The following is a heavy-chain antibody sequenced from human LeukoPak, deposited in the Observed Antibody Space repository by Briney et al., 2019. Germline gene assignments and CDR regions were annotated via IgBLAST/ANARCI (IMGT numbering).Heavy chain of an antibody. CDR2: ISGSGGTP. CDR3: AKVATVSALDGMDV. Sequence: GGSLRLSCAASGFIFSNYGMSWVRQAPGKGLEWVSAISGSGGTPYYADSLKGRFTISRDNSKNTLYLQMNSLRAEDTAVYYCAKVATVSALDGMDVWGQGTTVTVSS. D-gene: IGHD2-21*02. CDR1: GFIFSNYG. J-gene: IGHJ6*02. V-gene: IGHV3-23*01.